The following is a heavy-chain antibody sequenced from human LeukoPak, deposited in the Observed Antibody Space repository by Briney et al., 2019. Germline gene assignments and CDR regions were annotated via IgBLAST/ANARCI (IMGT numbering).Heavy chain of an antibody. CDR1: GFTFSDCY. CDR3: AKRNTMVRGGPCFDY. V-gene: IGHV3-11*01. J-gene: IGHJ4*02. CDR2: ISSSGSTI. D-gene: IGHD3-10*01. Sequence: SGGSLRLSCAASGFTFSDCYMSWIRQAPGKGLEWVSYISSSGSTIYYADSVKGRFTVSRDNSKNMLYLQMNNLRPEDTAIYYCAKRNTMVRGGPCFDYWGQGLLVTVSS.